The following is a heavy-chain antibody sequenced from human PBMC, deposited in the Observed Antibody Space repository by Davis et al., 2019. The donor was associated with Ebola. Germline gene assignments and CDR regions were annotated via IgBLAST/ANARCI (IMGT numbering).Heavy chain of an antibody. CDR2: IDPSDSYT. V-gene: IGHV5-10-1*01. J-gene: IGHJ6*02. CDR3: ARQSPDYDILTGYPKGAGMDV. Sequence: GESLKISCKGSGYSFTSYWISWVRQMPGKGLEWMGRIDPSDSYTNYSPSFQGHVTISADKSISTAYLQWSSLKASDTAMYYCARQSPDYDILTGYPKGAGMDVWGQGTTVTVSS. CDR1: GYSFTSYW. D-gene: IGHD3-9*01.